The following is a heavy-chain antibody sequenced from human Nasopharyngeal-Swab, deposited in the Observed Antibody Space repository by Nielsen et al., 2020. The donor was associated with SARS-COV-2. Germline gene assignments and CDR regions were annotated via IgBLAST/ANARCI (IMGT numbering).Heavy chain of an antibody. D-gene: IGHD2-2*01. CDR2: INHSGST. J-gene: IGHJ6*03. Sequence: PGKGPEWIAEINHSGSTNYNPSLKSRVTLSVDTSMNQVSLEVSSVTAADTAVYYCARGLSGIVPAPILGLGPYYYYYYMDVWGKGTTVT. V-gene: IGHV4-34*01. CDR3: ARGLSGIVPAPILGLGPYYYYYYMDV.